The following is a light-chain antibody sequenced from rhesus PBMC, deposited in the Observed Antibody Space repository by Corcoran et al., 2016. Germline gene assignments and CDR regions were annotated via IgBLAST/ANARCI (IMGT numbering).Light chain of an antibody. CDR2: KAS. CDR1: QSISSW. J-gene: IGKJ4*01. CDR3: LQYSSCPPLT. Sequence: DIQMTQSPSSLSASVGDTVTITCRASQSISSWLDWYQQQPGKAPKLLIYKASSFQSGVPSRLSGMGSGTDFTITVNSLQPEDFTTYYCLQYSSCPPLTFGGGTKVEIK. V-gene: IGKV1-22*01.